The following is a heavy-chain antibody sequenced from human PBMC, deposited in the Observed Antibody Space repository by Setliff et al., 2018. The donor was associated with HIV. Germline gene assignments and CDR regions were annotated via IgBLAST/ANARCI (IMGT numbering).Heavy chain of an antibody. D-gene: IGHD3-10*01. CDR1: GFTFSTYS. CDR3: ATDGSAFDR. CDR2: IKGDGSDQ. Sequence: PGGSLRLSCVASGFTFSTYSMSWVRQAPGKGLEWVANIKGDGSDQYYMDSVRGRFIISRDNAKKSVYLQMSSLRAEDTAVYYCATDGSAFDRWGQGTLVTVSS. V-gene: IGHV3-7*03. J-gene: IGHJ4*02.